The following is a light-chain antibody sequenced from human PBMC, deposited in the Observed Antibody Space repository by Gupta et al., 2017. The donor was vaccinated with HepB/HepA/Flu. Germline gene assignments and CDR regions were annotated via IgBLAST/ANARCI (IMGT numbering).Light chain of an antibody. V-gene: IGKV3-20*01. CDR1: QSISGKY. Sequence: EVVLTQSPGTLSLSPGERATRSCRASQSISGKYLAGDQQKPGQAPRLRLYGSSSRPAGIKDSFTGSGSGTDFTRTRSRMESEDFAGNDGQLKDTFGQGTKLEI. CDR3: QLKDT. J-gene: IGKJ2*01. CDR2: GSS.